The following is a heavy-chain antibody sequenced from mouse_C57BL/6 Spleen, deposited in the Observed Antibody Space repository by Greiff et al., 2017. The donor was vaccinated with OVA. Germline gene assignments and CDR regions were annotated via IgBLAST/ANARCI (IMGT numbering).Heavy chain of an antibody. D-gene: IGHD1-1*01. J-gene: IGHJ4*01. Sequence: EVKLMESEGGLVQPGSSMKLSCTASGFTFSDYYMAWVRQVPEKGLEWVANINYDGSSTYYLDSLKSRFIISRDNAKNILYLQMSSLKSEDTATYYCAREGITTVVAGAMDYWGQGTSVTVSS. CDR3: AREGITTVVAGAMDY. CDR2: INYDGSST. CDR1: GFTFSDYY. V-gene: IGHV5-16*01.